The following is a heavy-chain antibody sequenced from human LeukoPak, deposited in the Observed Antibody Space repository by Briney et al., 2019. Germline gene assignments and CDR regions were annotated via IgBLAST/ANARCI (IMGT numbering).Heavy chain of an antibody. V-gene: IGHV4-39*07. J-gene: IGHJ6*02. CDR3: AIVVGLYYYYGMDV. D-gene: IGHD2-15*01. CDR2: IYYSGST. CDR1: GGSISSSSYY. Sequence: PSETLSLTCTVSGGSISSSSYYWGWIRQPPGKGLEWIGSIYYSGSTYYNPSLKSRVTISVDTSKNQFSLKLSSVTAADTAVYYCAIVVGLYYYYGMDVWDQGTTVTVSS.